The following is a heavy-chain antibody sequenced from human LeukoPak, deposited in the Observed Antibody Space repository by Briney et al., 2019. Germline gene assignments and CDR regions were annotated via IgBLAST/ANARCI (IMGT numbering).Heavy chain of an antibody. CDR2: IFPTGST. V-gene: IGHV4-30-2*01. CDR1: GGSISTIGYS. Sequence: PSQTLSLTCAVSGGSISTIGYSWSWIRRPPGKGLEWIGYIFPTGSTSYSPSLKSRVTISLDRSKNLFSMTLNSATAADTAVYYCARMAGRTLDHWGQGTLVTVSS. CDR3: ARMAGRTLDH. J-gene: IGHJ4*02. D-gene: IGHD1-7*01.